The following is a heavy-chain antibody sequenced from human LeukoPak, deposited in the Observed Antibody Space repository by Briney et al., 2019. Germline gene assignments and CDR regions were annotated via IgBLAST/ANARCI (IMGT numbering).Heavy chain of an antibody. CDR1: GFTFSSYA. CDR3: ARAKGYVWGSLHPYYFDY. V-gene: IGHV3-30*04. D-gene: IGHD3-16*01. Sequence: PGGSLRLSCAASGFTFSSYAMSWVRQAPGKGLEWVALISYDGSNKYYADSVKGRFTILRDNSKNTLYVQMNSLRAEDTAVYYCARAKGYVWGSLHPYYFDYRGQGTLVTVSS. J-gene: IGHJ4*02. CDR2: ISYDGSNK.